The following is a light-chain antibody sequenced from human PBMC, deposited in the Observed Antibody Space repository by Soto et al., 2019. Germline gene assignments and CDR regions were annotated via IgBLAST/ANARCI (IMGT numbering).Light chain of an antibody. V-gene: IGLV2-8*01. CDR3: GSYAGSSNV. CDR1: SSDVGGYNY. CDR2: EVH. Sequence: QSALTQPPSASGSPGQSVAISFTGTSSDVGGYNYVSWYQQHPGKAPKLMIYEVHKLPAGVPDRFSGSKSGNTASLTVSGLQAEDEADYYCGSYAGSSNVFGPGTKLPVL. J-gene: IGLJ1*01.